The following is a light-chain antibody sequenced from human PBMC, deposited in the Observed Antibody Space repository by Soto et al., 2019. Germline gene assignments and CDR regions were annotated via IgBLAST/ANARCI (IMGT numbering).Light chain of an antibody. J-gene: IGKJ3*01. CDR1: QSVSSN. CDR3: QQYNNWPPGT. V-gene: IGKV3-15*01. Sequence: EIVMTQSPATLSVSPGERATLSCRASQSVSSNLAWYQQKPGQAPRLLIYGASTRATGIPARFSGSGSGTEVPLTISSLQSEDFAVYYCQQYNNWPPGTFGPGTKVDIK. CDR2: GAS.